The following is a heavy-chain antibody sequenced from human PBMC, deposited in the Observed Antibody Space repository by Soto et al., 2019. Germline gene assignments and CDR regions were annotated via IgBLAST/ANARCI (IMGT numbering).Heavy chain of an antibody. V-gene: IGHV1-69*01. J-gene: IGHJ6*02. D-gene: IGHD6-6*01. CDR3: ARSTDSSSSLYYYYGMDV. CDR2: IIPIFGTA. CDR1: GGTFSSYA. Sequence: SVKGSCKASGGTFSSYAISWVRQAPVQGLEWMGGIIPIFGTANYAQKFQGRVTITADESTSTAYMELSSLRSEDTAVYYCARSTDSSSSLYYYYGMDVWGQGTTVTVSS.